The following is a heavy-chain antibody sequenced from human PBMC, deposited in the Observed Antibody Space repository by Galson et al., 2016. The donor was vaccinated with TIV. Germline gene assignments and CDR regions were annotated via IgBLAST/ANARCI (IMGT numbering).Heavy chain of an antibody. Sequence: SLRLSCAASGFSFINYAMTWVRQAPGKGPEWVSTISGIADTTLYADSVRGRFTISRDNSKNTVHLRMNNLRGDDTAIYYCARAGRGVHRFPFDSWGRGTLVIVSS. CDR1: GFSFINYA. CDR2: ISGIADTT. CDR3: ARAGRGVHRFPFDS. V-gene: IGHV3-23*01. D-gene: IGHD3-10*01. J-gene: IGHJ5*01.